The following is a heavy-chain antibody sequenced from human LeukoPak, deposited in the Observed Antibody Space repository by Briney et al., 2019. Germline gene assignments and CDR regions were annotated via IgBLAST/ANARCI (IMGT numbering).Heavy chain of an antibody. CDR3: AREASYSSGLTYYYYYMDV. CDR2: IYTSGST. D-gene: IGHD6-19*01. V-gene: IGHV4-61*02. CDR1: GGSISSGSYY. J-gene: IGHJ6*03. Sequence: SQTLSLTCTVSGGSISSGSYYWSWIRQPAGKGLEWIGRIYTSGSTNYNPSLKSRVTISVDTSKNQFSLKLSSVTAADTAVYYCAREASYSSGLTYYYYYMDVWGKGTTVTVSS.